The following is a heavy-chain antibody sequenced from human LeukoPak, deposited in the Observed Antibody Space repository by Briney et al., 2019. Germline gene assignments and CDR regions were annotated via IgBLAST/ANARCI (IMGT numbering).Heavy chain of an antibody. Sequence: SETLSLTCAVYGGSFSGYYWSWIRQPPGKGLEWIGEINHSGSTNYNPSLKSRVTISVDTSKNQFSLKLSSVTAADTAVYYCARLVKRVLLPPLQRYNWFDPWGQGTLVTVSS. J-gene: IGHJ5*02. CDR1: GGSFSGYY. CDR3: ARLVKRVLLPPLQRYNWFDP. D-gene: IGHD2-15*01. CDR2: INHSGST. V-gene: IGHV4-34*01.